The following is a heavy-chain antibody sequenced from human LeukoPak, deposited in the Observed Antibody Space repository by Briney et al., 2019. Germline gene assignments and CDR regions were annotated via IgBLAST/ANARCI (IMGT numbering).Heavy chain of an antibody. CDR2: IDPDTGDT. J-gene: IGHJ4*02. V-gene: IGHV1-2*02. Sequence: ASVKVSCKPSGYTFIDHYLHWVRQAPGQGLESLGWIDPDTGDTNYPQKFQGRATMTRDTSISTACMELNRLRSDDTAVYYCARAGHNSNSGGYDFWGLGTLVTVSS. D-gene: IGHD3-22*01. CDR3: ARAGHNSNSGGYDF. CDR1: GYTFIDHY.